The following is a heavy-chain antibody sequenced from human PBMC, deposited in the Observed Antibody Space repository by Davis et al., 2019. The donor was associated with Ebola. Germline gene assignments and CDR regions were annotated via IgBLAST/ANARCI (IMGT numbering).Heavy chain of an antibody. Sequence: AASVKVSCKASGYTFTSYAINWVRQATGQGLEWMGWMNPNSGNTGYAQKFQGRVTMTRNTSIRTAYMELSSLRSEDTAVYYCARRIAARPNWFDPWGQGTLVTVSS. CDR3: ARRIAARPNWFDP. V-gene: IGHV1-8*01. J-gene: IGHJ5*02. D-gene: IGHD6-6*01. CDR1: GYTFTSYA. CDR2: MNPNSGNT.